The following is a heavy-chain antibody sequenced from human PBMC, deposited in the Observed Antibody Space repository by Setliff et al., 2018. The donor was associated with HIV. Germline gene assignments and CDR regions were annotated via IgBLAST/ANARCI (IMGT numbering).Heavy chain of an antibody. Sequence: ASVKVSCKTFGYSFTAYQMHWLRQAPGQGLEWMGRINRDNGGIDYAQKFQGRVTVTTDTSTSTAYMEVRGLRSDDTAVYYCARSLLGLIVPSAQGIWYYFDYWGQGTLVTVSS. D-gene: IGHD2-8*01. CDR1: GYSFTAYQ. V-gene: IGHV1-2*06. CDR2: INRDNGGI. CDR3: ARSLLGLIVPSAQGIWYYFDY. J-gene: IGHJ4*02.